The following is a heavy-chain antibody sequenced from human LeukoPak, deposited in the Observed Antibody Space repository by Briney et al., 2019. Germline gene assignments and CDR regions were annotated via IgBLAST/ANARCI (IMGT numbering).Heavy chain of an antibody. V-gene: IGHV1-18*01. D-gene: IGHD3-10*01. CDR3: ARAASGAARYRAFDI. Sequence: GASVKVSCKASGYTFTSYGISWVRQAPGQGLEWMGWISGYNGNRNYAQNLQGRVTMTTDTSTSIAYMEVRRLRSDDTAVYYCARAASGAARYRAFDIWGQGTMVTVSS. CDR1: GYTFTSYG. J-gene: IGHJ3*02. CDR2: ISGYNGNR.